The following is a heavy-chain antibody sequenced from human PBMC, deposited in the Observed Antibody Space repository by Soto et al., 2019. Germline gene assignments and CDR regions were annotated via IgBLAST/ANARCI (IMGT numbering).Heavy chain of an antibody. CDR2: ISSSSGTI. Sequence: PRGSLRLSCAASGFTFSSYAMSWVRQAPGKGLEWVSYISSSSGTIYYADSVKGRFTISRDNAKNSLYLQMNSLRDEDTAVYYCARDPDYYDSSGYYPEYFQHWGQGTLVTVSS. D-gene: IGHD3-22*01. J-gene: IGHJ1*01. V-gene: IGHV3-48*02. CDR1: GFTFSSYA. CDR3: ARDPDYYDSSGYYPEYFQH.